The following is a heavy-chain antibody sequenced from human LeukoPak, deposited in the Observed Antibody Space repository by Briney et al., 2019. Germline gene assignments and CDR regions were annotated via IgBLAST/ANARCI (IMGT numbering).Heavy chain of an antibody. J-gene: IGHJ4*02. CDR3: ARDRSYGFWSGYSTPDY. CDR1: GFTFSSYG. V-gene: IGHV3-33*01. Sequence: PGRSLRLSCAASGFTFSSYGMHWVRQAPGKGLEWVAVIWYDGSNKYYADSVKGRFTISRDNSKNTLYLQMNSLRAEDTAVYYCARDRSYGFWSGYSTPDYWGQGTLVTVSS. D-gene: IGHD3-3*01. CDR2: IWYDGSNK.